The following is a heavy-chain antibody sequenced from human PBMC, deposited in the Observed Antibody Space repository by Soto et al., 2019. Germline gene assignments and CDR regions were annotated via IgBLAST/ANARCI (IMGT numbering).Heavy chain of an antibody. D-gene: IGHD2-21*02. J-gene: IGHJ3*02. Sequence: SVKVSCKASGGTFSSYAISWVRQAPGQGLGWMGGIIPIFGTANYAQKFQGRVTITADESTSTAYMELSSLRSEDTAVYYCARSLWGDCGGDCYYDAFDIWGQGIMVTVSS. CDR1: GGTFSSYA. V-gene: IGHV1-69*13. CDR2: IIPIFGTA. CDR3: ARSLWGDCGGDCYYDAFDI.